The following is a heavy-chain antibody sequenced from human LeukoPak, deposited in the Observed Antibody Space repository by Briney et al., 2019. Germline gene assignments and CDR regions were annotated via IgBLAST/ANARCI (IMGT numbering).Heavy chain of an antibody. CDR3: ARLAVAGTADY. V-gene: IGHV4-61*05. CDR1: GGSISSSSYY. D-gene: IGHD6-19*01. Sequence: SETLSLTCTVSGGSISSSSYYWGWIRQPPGKGLEWIGYIYYSGSTNYNPSLKSRVTISVDTSKNQFSLKLSSVTAADTAVYYCARLAVAGTADYWGQGTLVTVSS. CDR2: IYYSGST. J-gene: IGHJ4*02.